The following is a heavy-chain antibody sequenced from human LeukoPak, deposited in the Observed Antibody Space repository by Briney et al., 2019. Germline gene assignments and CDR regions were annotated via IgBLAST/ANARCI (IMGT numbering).Heavy chain of an antibody. CDR3: ARDQLWESNWFDP. CDR2: IIPIFGTA. J-gene: IGHJ5*02. D-gene: IGHD1-26*01. CDR1: GGTFSSYA. Sequence: SVKVSCKASGGTFSSYAISWVRQAPGQGLEWMGRIIPIFGTANYAQKFQGRVTITTDESTSTAYMELSSLRSEDTAVYYCARDQLWESNWFDPWGQGTLVTVSS. V-gene: IGHV1-69*05.